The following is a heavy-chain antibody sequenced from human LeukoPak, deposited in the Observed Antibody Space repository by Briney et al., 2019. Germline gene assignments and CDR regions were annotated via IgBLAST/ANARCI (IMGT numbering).Heavy chain of an antibody. CDR1: GFTFSSFW. V-gene: IGHV3-74*01. D-gene: IGHD6-19*01. J-gene: IGHJ4*02. CDR2: INSVGSST. CDR3: ARERTSGWDAFDF. Sequence: GRSLRLSCAASGFTFSSFWMHWVRQAPGKGLVWVSRINSVGSSTSYADSVKGRFTISRDNAKNTLYLQMNSLRAEDTAVYYCARERTSGWDAFDFWGQGTLVTVSS.